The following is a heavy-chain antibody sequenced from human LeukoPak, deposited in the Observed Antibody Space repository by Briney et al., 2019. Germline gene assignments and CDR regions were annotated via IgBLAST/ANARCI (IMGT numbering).Heavy chain of an antibody. V-gene: IGHV3-74*03. D-gene: IGHD1-1*01. Sequence: PGGSLRLSCAASGXTFSKYWMHWVRQAPGKGLVWVSRINTDGSDTTYADSVKGRFTISRDNAKNTPYLQMNSLRAEDTALYHCARNWNYYDQWGQGTLVTVSS. CDR3: ARNWNYYDQ. CDR1: GXTFSKYW. CDR2: INTDGSDT. J-gene: IGHJ4*02.